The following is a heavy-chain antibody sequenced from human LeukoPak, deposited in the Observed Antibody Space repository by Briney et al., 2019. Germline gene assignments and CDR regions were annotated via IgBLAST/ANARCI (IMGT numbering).Heavy chain of an antibody. CDR2: ISWNSVMI. J-gene: IGHJ1*01. D-gene: IGHD6-13*01. CDR3: AKGYSSTWAVYFQH. CDR1: RFTFDDHS. Sequence: PGGSLRLSCAASRFTFDDHSMHWVRQVPGKGLEWVSGISWNSVMIDYADSVKGRFTISRDNAENSLYLQMNSLRGEDTAFYYCAKGYSSTWAVYFQHWGQGTLVTVSS. V-gene: IGHV3-9*01.